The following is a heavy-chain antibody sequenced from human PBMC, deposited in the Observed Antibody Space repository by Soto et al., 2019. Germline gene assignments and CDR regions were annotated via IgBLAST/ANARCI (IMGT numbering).Heavy chain of an antibody. D-gene: IGHD2-2*01. Sequence: GGSLRLSCAASGFTVSSNYMSWVRQAPGKGLEWVSVIYSGGSTYYADSVKGRFTISRDNSKNTLYLQMNSLRAEDTAVYYCATEPAYYYYMDVWGKGTTVTVSS. CDR3: ATEPAYYYYMDV. J-gene: IGHJ6*03. V-gene: IGHV3-66*01. CDR2: IYSGGST. CDR1: GFTVSSNY.